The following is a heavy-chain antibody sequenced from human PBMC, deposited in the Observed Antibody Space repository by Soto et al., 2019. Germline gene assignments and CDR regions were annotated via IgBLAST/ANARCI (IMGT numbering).Heavy chain of an antibody. CDR2: IYYIGST. V-gene: IGHV4-31*03. CDR1: GGSISSGGYY. CDR3: ARVLGTLDSHCYRDV. D-gene: IGHD3-16*01. Sequence: QLQLQESGPGLVKPSQTLSLTCTVSGGSISSGGYYWSWIRQHPGKGLEWIGYIYYIGSTNYNPTLEGRVTISVDTAQSRFSLKLSAVTAADTVVYYCARVLGTLDSHCYRDVWGKWTTVTVSS. J-gene: IGHJ6*03.